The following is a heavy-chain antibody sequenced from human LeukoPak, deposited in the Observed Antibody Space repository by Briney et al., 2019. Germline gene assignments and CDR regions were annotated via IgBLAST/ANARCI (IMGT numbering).Heavy chain of an antibody. CDR2: INGSGDTT. J-gene: IGHJ4*02. D-gene: IGHD3-16*01. CDR3: AKSMLSTASRELDY. CDR1: GFTFSSYA. Sequence: GGSLRLSCAASGFTFSSYAMNWVRQAPGRGLEWVSVINGSGDTTYYADSVKGRFTTSRDNSKNTLYLQMNSLRVEDTAVYYCAKSMLSTASRELDYWGQGTLVIVPS. V-gene: IGHV3-23*01.